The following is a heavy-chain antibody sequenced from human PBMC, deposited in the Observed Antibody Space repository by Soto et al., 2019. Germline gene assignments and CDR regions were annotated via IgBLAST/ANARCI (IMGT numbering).Heavy chain of an antibody. Sequence: EVQLVESGGGLVQPGGSLRLSCAASGFTFSSYSMNWVRQAPGKGLEWVSYISSSSSTIYYADSVKGRFTISRDNAKNSLYLQMNSLRAEDTAVYYCAREAPAVGLNWFDPWGQGTLVTVSS. CDR3: AREAPAVGLNWFDP. D-gene: IGHD6-13*01. J-gene: IGHJ5*02. V-gene: IGHV3-48*01. CDR1: GFTFSSYS. CDR2: ISSSSSTI.